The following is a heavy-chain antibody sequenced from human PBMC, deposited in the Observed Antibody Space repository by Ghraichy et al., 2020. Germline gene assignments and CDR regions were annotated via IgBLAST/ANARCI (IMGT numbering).Heavy chain of an antibody. CDR2: IYYSGST. Sequence: SETLSLTCTVSGGSISSSSYYWGWIRQPPGKGLEWIGSIYYSGSTYYNPSLKSRVTISVDTSKNQFSLKLSSVTAADTAVYYCARRLDYQYWFDPWGQGTLVTVSS. CDR1: GGSISSSSYY. D-gene: IGHD3-16*01. CDR3: ARRLDYQYWFDP. V-gene: IGHV4-39*07. J-gene: IGHJ5*02.